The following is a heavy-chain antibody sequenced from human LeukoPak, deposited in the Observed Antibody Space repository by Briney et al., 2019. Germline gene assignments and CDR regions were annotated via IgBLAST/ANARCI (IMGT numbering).Heavy chain of an antibody. J-gene: IGHJ4*02. CDR3: ARDDYYDSSGYYYSANPDY. CDR1: GFTFSSYW. V-gene: IGHV3-7*01. Sequence: GGSLRLSCAASGFTFSSYWMSWVRQAPGKGLEWVANIKQDGSEKYYVDSVKGRFTISRDNAKNSLYLQMNSLRAEDMAVYYCARDDYYDSSGYYYSANPDYWGQGTLVTVSS. D-gene: IGHD3-22*01. CDR2: IKQDGSEK.